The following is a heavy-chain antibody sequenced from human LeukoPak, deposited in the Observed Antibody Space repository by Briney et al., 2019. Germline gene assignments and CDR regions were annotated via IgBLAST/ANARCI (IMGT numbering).Heavy chain of an antibody. CDR1: GFTFSSYG. V-gene: IGHV3-30*18. CDR3: AKARYYYGSGSYFGYYYGMDV. Sequence: GGSLRLSCAASGFTFSSYGMHWVRQAPGKGLEWVAVISYDGSNKYYADSVKGRFTISRDNSKNTLYLQMNSLRAEDTAVYYCAKARYYYGSGSYFGYYYGMDVWGQGTTVTVSS. J-gene: IGHJ6*02. D-gene: IGHD3-10*01. CDR2: ISYDGSNK.